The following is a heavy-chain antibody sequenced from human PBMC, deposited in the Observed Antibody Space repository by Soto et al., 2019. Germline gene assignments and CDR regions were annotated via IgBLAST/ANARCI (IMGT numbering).Heavy chain of an antibody. CDR2: VNWNGGST. Sequence: AGGSLRLSCAASGFTFGDYGVSWARQAPGKGLEWVSGVNWNGGSTGYADSVKGRFTISRDNAKNSLYLQMNSLRAEDTAFYYCVRGASLNFDYWGQGTLVTVSS. J-gene: IGHJ4*02. V-gene: IGHV3-20*04. D-gene: IGHD1-26*01. CDR3: VRGASLNFDY. CDR1: GFTFGDYG.